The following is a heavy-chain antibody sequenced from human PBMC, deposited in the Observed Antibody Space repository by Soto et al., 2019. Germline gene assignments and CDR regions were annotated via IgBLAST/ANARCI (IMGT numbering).Heavy chain of an antibody. D-gene: IGHD6-19*01. J-gene: IGHJ6*02. CDR3: ARLIAVAGDASYYYYGTDV. CDR2: IYPGDSDT. Sequence: PGESLKISCKGSGYSFTSYWIGWVRQMPGKGLEWMGIIYPGDSDTRYSPSFQGQVTISADKSISTAYLQWSSLKASDTAMYYCARLIAVAGDASYYYYGTDVWGQGTTVTVSS. CDR1: GYSFTSYW. V-gene: IGHV5-51*01.